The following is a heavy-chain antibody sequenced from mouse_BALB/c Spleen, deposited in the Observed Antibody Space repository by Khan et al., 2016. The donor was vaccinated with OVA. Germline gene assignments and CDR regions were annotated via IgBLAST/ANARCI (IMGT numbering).Heavy chain of an antibody. J-gene: IGHJ2*01. V-gene: IGHV3-1*02. CDR1: GYSITSGYG. CDR2: IRYSGST. D-gene: IGHD1-2*01. Sequence: VQLQQSGPGLVKPSPSLSLTCTVTGYSITSGYGWNWIRQFPGNKLECMGYIRYSGSTNYNPSLKSQISITRDTSKNQFFLQLNAVTTEDTAAYYCARTARIKYWGQGTTLTVSA. CDR3: ARTARIKY.